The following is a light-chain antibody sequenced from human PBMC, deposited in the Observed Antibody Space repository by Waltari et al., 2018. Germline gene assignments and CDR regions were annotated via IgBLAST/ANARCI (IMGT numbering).Light chain of an antibody. J-gene: IGKJ1*01. CDR1: QGISSR. CDR2: DAS. CDR3: LQVDSFPRT. V-gene: IGKV1-12*01. Sequence: DIQMTPSPSSVSASVGDRVTLTCRARQGISSRLAWYQQKPGKAPKLLIYDASSLHSGVPSRFSGSGSGTEFTLTISSLQPEDFATYYCLQVDSFPRTFGQGTKVEVK.